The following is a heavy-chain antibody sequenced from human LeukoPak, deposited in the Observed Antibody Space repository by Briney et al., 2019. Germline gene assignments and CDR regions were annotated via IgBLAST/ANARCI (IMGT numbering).Heavy chain of an antibody. Sequence: ASVKVSCKASGYTFTSYGISWVRQAPGQVLEWMGWISAYNGKTNYAQKPQGRVTMSTAPSTSTAYLEMRRLRFDDTAVYFGARDLAAWGEGKLVTVSS. CDR2: ISAYNGKT. CDR3: ARDLAA. J-gene: IGHJ5*02. CDR1: GYTFTSYG. D-gene: IGHD3-16*01. V-gene: IGHV1-18*01.